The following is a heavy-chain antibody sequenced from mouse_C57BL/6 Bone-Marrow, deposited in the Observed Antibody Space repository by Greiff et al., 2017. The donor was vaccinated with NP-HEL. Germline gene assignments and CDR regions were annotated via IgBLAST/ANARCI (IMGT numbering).Heavy chain of an antibody. Sequence: QVHVKQSGAELVKPGASVKLSCKASGYTFTSYCMHWVKQRPGQGLEWIGMIHPNSGGTNYNEKFKSKATLTVDKSSSTAYMQLSSLTSEDSAVYYCADSSNYAMDYWGQGTSVTVSS. J-gene: IGHJ4*01. V-gene: IGHV1-64*01. CDR1: GYTFTSYC. D-gene: IGHD1-1*01. CDR2: IHPNSGGT. CDR3: ADSSNYAMDY.